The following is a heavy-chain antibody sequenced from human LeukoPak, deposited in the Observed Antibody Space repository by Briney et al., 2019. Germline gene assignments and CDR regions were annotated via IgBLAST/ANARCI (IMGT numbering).Heavy chain of an antibody. CDR2: IYYSGNT. J-gene: IGHJ5*02. V-gene: IGHV4-39*07. Sequence: PSETLSLTCTVSGVSISSTSNQWGWIRQPPGKGLEWIGSIYYSGNTHYNPSLKSRVTISVDTSKNQFSLRLRSVTAADTAMYYCARHCSGGSCYSGNWFDPWGQGTLVTVSS. CDR3: ARHCSGGSCYSGNWFDP. CDR1: GVSISSTSNQ. D-gene: IGHD2-15*01.